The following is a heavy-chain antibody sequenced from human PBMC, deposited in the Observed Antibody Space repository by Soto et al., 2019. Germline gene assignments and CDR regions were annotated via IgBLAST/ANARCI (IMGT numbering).Heavy chain of an antibody. CDR1: GVSISSYY. CDR2: IYTSGST. D-gene: IGHD3-22*01. J-gene: IGHJ4*02. V-gene: IGHV4-4*07. Sequence: ETLSLTCTVSGVSISSYYWSWILQPAGKGLEWIGRIYTSGSTNYNPSLKSRVTMSVDTSKNQFSLKLSSVTAADTAVYYCAADYHDRSGRNEYWGQRTLVSVSS. CDR3: AADYHDRSGRNEY.